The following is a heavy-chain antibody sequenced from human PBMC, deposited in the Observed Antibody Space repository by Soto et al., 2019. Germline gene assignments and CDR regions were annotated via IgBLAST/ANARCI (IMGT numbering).Heavy chain of an antibody. CDR1: GYTFTSYG. J-gene: IGHJ6*03. V-gene: IGHV1-18*01. CDR2: ISAYNGNT. Sequence: ASVKVSCKASGYTFTSYGISWVRQAPGQGLEWMGWISAYNGNTNYAQKLQGRVTMTTDTSTSTAYMELRSLRSDDTAVYYCARGGSIVVVPAAISFVGINYYYYMDVRGTGIMVTGFS. D-gene: IGHD2-2*01. CDR3: ARGGSIVVVPAAISFVGINYYYYMDV.